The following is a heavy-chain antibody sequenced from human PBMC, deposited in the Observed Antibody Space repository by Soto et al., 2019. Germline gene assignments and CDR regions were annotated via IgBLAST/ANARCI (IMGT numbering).Heavy chain of an antibody. CDR2: IYYSGST. J-gene: IGHJ4*02. CDR3: ARGEGYYASSGSCEDY. V-gene: IGHV4-61*01. CDR1: GGSVSSGSYY. Sequence: QVQLQESGPGLVKPSETLSLTCTVSGGSVSSGSYYWSWIRQPPGKGLEWIGYIYYSGSTNYNPSLQSRVTISXXPXKXLFSRQLSSVTAADTAVYYCARGEGYYASSGSCEDYWGQGTLVTVSS. D-gene: IGHD3-22*01.